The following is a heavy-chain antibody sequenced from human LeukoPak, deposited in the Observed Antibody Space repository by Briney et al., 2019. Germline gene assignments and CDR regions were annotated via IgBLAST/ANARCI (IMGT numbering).Heavy chain of an antibody. Sequence: PSETLSLTCAVYGGSFSGYYWRWIRQPPGKGLEWIGEINHRGSTNYNPSPKSRVTISVDTSKNQFSLKLSSVTAADTAVYYCARHRRMVRGVTPHYYYMDVWGKGTTVTISS. D-gene: IGHD3-10*01. V-gene: IGHV4-34*01. J-gene: IGHJ6*03. CDR1: GGSFSGYY. CDR2: INHRGST. CDR3: ARHRRMVRGVTPHYYYMDV.